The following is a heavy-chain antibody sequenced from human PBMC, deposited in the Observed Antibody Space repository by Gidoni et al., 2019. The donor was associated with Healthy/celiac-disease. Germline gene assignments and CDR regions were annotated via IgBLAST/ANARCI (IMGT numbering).Heavy chain of an antibody. V-gene: IGHV3-23*01. Sequence: EVQLLESGGGLVQPGGSLRLSCAASGFTFSSHAISWVRQAPGKGLEWVSAISGSGGSTYYADSVKGRFTISRDNSKNTLYLQMNSLRAEDTAVYYCAKGPDGYNPLGYYYYGMDVWGQGTTVTVSS. D-gene: IGHD5-12*01. CDR1: GFTFSSHA. J-gene: IGHJ6*02. CDR3: AKGPDGYNPLGYYYYGMDV. CDR2: ISGSGGST.